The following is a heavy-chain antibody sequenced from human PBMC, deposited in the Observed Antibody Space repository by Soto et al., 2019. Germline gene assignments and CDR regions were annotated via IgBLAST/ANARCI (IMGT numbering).Heavy chain of an antibody. CDR1: GGSISSGDYY. D-gene: IGHD6-19*01. CDR2: IYHGGTT. V-gene: IGHV4-39*07. Sequence: SETLSLTCTVSGGSISSGDYYWSWIRQPPGKGLEWIASIYHGGTTFYNPSLKSRITISVDTSNNQFSLKLTSVTAADTAVYYCARVHVMVVAGSTFDYWGHGTLVTVSS. J-gene: IGHJ4*01. CDR3: ARVHVMVVAGSTFDY.